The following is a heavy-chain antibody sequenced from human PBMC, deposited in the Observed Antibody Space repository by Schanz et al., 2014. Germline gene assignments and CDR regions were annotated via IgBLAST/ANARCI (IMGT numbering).Heavy chain of an antibody. V-gene: IGHV3-64D*06. J-gene: IGHJ4*02. Sequence: PGGSLRLSCSVSGFTFSSYTMHWVRQAPGKGLEYVSAISSDVNSTYYADSVKNRFTISRDNSKNTLYLHISSLRLDDTAVYYCVKPIKFRGGYTFEGWGQGTLVNVSS. CDR2: ISSDVNST. CDR1: GFTFSSYT. D-gene: IGHD6-25*01. CDR3: VKPIKFRGGYTFEG.